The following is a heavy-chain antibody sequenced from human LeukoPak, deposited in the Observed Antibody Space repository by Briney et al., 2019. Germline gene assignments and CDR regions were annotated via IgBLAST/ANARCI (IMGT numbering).Heavy chain of an antibody. D-gene: IGHD3-22*01. CDR3: ARMIGPYYFNY. V-gene: IGHV4-59*11. CDR1: GDSISGHY. Sequence: SETLSLTCTVSGDSISGHYWSWIRQAPGKGLEWIGYIWYSGTTKYNPSLKSRVTISVDTSKNHFSLKLSSVTAADTAVYYCARMIGPYYFNYWGQGTLVTVSS. CDR2: IWYSGTT. J-gene: IGHJ4*02.